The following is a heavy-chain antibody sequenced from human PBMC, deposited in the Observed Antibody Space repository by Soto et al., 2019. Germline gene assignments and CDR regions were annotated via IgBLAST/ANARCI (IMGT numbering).Heavy chain of an antibody. Sequence: SETLALNCSVYGWSFSGHSWTWIRQSPGKGLEWIGDINHSGRVNYSPSLKSRVTISLDTSKNQFSLTLSAVTAADTAMYYCSTRAYDTNGYYRFDPWGQGTLVTVSS. CDR3: STRAYDTNGYYRFDP. D-gene: IGHD3-22*01. V-gene: IGHV4-34*01. J-gene: IGHJ5*01. CDR2: INHSGRV. CDR1: GWSFSGHS.